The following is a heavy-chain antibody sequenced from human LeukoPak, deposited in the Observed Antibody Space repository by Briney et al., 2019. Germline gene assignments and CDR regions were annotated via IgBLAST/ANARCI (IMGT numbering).Heavy chain of an antibody. CDR3: ARGFWGSSYNWFDP. V-gene: IGHV3-48*03. D-gene: IGHD5-18*01. CDR1: GFTFSSYE. Sequence: GGSLRLSCAASGFTFSSYEMNWVRQAPGKGLEWVSYISSIGSNIYYADSVKGRFTISRDNAKTSLYLHMNSLRAEATAVYYCARGFWGSSYNWFDPWGQGTLVTASS. J-gene: IGHJ5*02. CDR2: ISSIGSNI.